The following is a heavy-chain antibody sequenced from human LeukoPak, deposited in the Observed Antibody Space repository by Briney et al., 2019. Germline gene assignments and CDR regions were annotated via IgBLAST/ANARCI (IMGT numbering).Heavy chain of an antibody. V-gene: IGHV3-74*01. Sequence: PGGSLRLSCAASGFTFSYYWMHWVRQAPGKGLVWVSRINSDGSGTSYADSVKGRFTISRDNAKNTLYLQVNSLRTEDTAVYYCVRVSGFCTNGVCPSFDPWGQGTLVTVSS. D-gene: IGHD2-8*01. J-gene: IGHJ5*02. CDR1: GFTFSYYW. CDR3: VRVSGFCTNGVCPSFDP. CDR2: INSDGSGT.